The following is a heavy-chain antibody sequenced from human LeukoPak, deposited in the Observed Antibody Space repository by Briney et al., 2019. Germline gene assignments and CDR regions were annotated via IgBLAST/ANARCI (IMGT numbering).Heavy chain of an antibody. CDR3: AKNADRGAYCRGGSCYPYYYYYMDV. CDR1: GGSISSYY. J-gene: IGHJ6*03. V-gene: IGHV4-59*01. Sequence: SETLSLTCTVSGGSISSYYWSWIRQPPGKGLEWIGYIYYSGSTNYNPSLKSRVTISVDTSKNQFSLKLSSVTAADTAIYYCAKNADRGAYCRGGSCYPYYYYYMDVWGTGTTVTISS. D-gene: IGHD2-15*01. CDR2: IYYSGST.